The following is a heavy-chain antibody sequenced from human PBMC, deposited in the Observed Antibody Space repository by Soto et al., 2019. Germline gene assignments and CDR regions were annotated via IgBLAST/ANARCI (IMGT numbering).Heavy chain of an antibody. V-gene: IGHV1-8*01. CDR3: ARMETLGSLNWFGP. CDR2: MNPGSGDT. CDR1: GYSFTNND. J-gene: IGHJ5*02. D-gene: IGHD3-10*01. Sequence: ASVKVSFKGFGYSFTNNDVSWLRQATGQGLEWMGWMNPGSGDTGYAQKFQGRVTMTRDISIATAYMELSSLRSDDTAIYYCARMETLGSLNWFGPWGQGPLV.